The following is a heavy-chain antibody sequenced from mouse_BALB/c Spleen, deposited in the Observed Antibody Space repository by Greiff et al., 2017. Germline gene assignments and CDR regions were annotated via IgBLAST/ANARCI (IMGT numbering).Heavy chain of an antibody. D-gene: IGHD2-14*01. CDR1: GYTFTSYV. Sequence: EVQLVESGAELMKPGASVKMSCKASGYTFTSYVMHWVKQKPGQGLEWIGYINPYNDGTKYNEKFKGKATLTSDKSSSTAYMELSSLTSEDSAVYYCARRYGYWYFDVWGAGTTVTVSS. CDR3: ARRYGYWYFDV. J-gene: IGHJ1*01. CDR2: INPYNDGT. V-gene: IGHV1-14*01.